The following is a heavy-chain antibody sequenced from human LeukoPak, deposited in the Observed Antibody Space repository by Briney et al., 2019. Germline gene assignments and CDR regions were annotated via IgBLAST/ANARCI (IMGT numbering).Heavy chain of an antibody. CDR2: IDTSGST. CDR3: ARDGGDGYTPADRFDY. J-gene: IGHJ4*02. CDR1: GGSISSGSYY. Sequence: PSETLSLTCTVSGGSISSGSYYWSWIRQPAGKGLEWIGRIDTSGSTNYNPSLKSRVTISRDTSKNQFSLKLGSVTAADTAVYYCARDGGDGYTPADRFDYWGQGTLVTVSS. V-gene: IGHV4-61*02. D-gene: IGHD5-24*01.